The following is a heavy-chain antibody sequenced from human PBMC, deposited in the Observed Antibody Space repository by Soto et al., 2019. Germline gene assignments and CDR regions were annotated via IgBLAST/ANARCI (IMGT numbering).Heavy chain of an antibody. V-gene: IGHV4-59*08. J-gene: IGHJ4*02. Sequence: QVQLQESGPGLVKPSETLSLTCTVSGGSIRNNYWSWIRQPPGKGLEWVGYIYYTGTSKYNPSLKRRVTISVGSSKNQFFPKLGSCDAADTAVYYCARLGGYYQAFDNWGQGTLVTVSS. D-gene: IGHD3-3*01. CDR1: GGSIRNNY. CDR3: ARLGGYYQAFDN. CDR2: IYYTGTS.